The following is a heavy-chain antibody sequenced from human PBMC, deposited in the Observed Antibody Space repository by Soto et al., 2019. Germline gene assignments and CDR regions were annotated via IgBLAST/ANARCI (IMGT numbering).Heavy chain of an antibody. J-gene: IGHJ6*02. V-gene: IGHV4-59*08. CDR2: VYYSGGA. CDR3: TRGLMDV. Sequence: PSETLSLTCTVSGGSISGYYWSWIRQPPGKGLEWIGNVYYSGGAKYNPSVKRRVSISVDTSKNQFSLKLSSVTAADTAVYYCTRGLMDVWGQGTTVTVSS. CDR1: GGSISGYY.